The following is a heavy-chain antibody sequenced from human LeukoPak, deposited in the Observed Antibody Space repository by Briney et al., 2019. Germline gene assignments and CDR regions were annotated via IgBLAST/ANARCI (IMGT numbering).Heavy chain of an antibody. J-gene: IGHJ4*02. CDR2: IYYSGST. CDR3: ARLSDQLIAAAGYEPLFDS. D-gene: IGHD6-13*01. CDR1: GGSISSSRYY. Sequence: SETLSLTCTVSGGSISSSRYYWGWIRPPPGKGLEWIGSIYYSGSTYYNPPLKRRVTISVETPKSKYSLKLSPVTAADAAGYYCARLSDQLIAAAGYEPLFDSWGQGTLVTVSS. V-gene: IGHV4-39*01.